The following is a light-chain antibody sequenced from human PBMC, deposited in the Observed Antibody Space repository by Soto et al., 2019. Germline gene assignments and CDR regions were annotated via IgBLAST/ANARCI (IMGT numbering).Light chain of an antibody. J-gene: IGKJ1*01. CDR1: QSLNNW. CDR2: KAY. Sequence: DIQMTQSPSTLSASVGDRVTITCRASQSLNNWLAWYQQKPGKAPKLLIYKAYSLESGVTSRFSGSGSGTEFTLTISSLQPDDFATYYCQQYNSYSWTFGQGTKVDIK. CDR3: QQYNSYSWT. V-gene: IGKV1-5*03.